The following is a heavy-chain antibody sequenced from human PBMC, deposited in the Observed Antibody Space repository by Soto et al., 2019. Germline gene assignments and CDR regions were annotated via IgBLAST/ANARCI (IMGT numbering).Heavy chain of an antibody. CDR2: FESGGSI. D-gene: IGHD2-21*02. CDR1: GFSVRTNY. V-gene: IGHV3-53*01. Sequence: LRLSCAASGFSVRTNYMSWVRQAPGKGHEWVSVFESGGSIYYADSVKGRFIISRDYAKNTVYLQMNSLRADDTAVYYCARAGVTPHFFDYWGQGTLGTGSS. CDR3: ARAGVTPHFFDY. J-gene: IGHJ4*02.